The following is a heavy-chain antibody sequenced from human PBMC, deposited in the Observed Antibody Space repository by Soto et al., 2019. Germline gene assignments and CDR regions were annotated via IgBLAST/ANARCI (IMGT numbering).Heavy chain of an antibody. CDR1: GFTFSSYA. CDR2: ISGSGGST. CDR3: AKGGTYYYDSSGYGSAFDI. J-gene: IGHJ3*02. V-gene: IGHV3-23*01. Sequence: GGSLRLSCAASGFTFSSYAMSWVRPAPGKGLEWVSAISGSGGSTYYADSVKGRFTISRDNSKNTLYLQMNSLRAEDTAVYYCAKGGTYYYDSSGYGSAFDIWGQGTMVTVSS. D-gene: IGHD3-22*01.